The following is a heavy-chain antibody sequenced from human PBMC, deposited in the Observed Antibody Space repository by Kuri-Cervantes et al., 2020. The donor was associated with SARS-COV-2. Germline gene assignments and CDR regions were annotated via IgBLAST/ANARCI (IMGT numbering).Heavy chain of an antibody. CDR1: GFTFSSYA. CDR2: IPYDGSNK. Sequence: GGSLRLSCAASGFTFSSYAMHWVRQAPGKGLEWVAVIPYDGSNKYYADSVKGRFTISRDNSKNTLYLQMNSLRAEDTAVYYCARVAGEGPIYYYYMDVWGKGTTVTVSS. V-gene: IGHV3-30-3*01. CDR3: ARVAGEGPIYYYYMDV. J-gene: IGHJ6*03. D-gene: IGHD2-21*01.